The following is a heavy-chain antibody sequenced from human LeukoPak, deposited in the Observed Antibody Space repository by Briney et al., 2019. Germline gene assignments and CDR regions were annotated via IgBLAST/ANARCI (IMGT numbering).Heavy chain of an antibody. Sequence: SETLSLTCTVSGGSISSYYWSWIRQPPGKGLEWIGYIYYSGSTNYNPSLKSRVTISVDTSKNQFSLKLSSVTAADTAVYYCARHYRRDYYGSGSYAFDIWGQGTMVTVSS. V-gene: IGHV4-59*08. J-gene: IGHJ3*02. CDR2: IYYSGST. D-gene: IGHD3-10*01. CDR3: ARHYRRDYYGSGSYAFDI. CDR1: GGSISSYY.